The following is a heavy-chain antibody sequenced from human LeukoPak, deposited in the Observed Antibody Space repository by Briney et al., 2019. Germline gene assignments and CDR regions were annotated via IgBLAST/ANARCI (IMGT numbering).Heavy chain of an antibody. CDR2: IYHSGST. J-gene: IGHJ4*02. Sequence: SETLSLTCAVSGYSISSGYYWGWIRQPPGKGLEWNGSIYHSGSTYYNPSLKSRVTISVDTSKNQFSLKLSSVTAADTAVYYCARRNVVVPAAMRRGGHFDYWGQGTLVTVSS. V-gene: IGHV4-38-2*01. CDR3: ARRNVVVPAAMRRGGHFDY. CDR1: GYSISSGYY. D-gene: IGHD2-2*01.